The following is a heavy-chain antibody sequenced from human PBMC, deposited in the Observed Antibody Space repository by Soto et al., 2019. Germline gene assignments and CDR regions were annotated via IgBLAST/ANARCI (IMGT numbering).Heavy chain of an antibody. CDR3: AKAHSSGYYYTAWFDP. CDR2: ISWNSGSI. CDR1: GFTFDDYA. J-gene: IGHJ5*02. D-gene: IGHD3-22*01. V-gene: IGHV3-9*01. Sequence: EVQLVESGGGLVQPGRSLRLSCAASGFTFDDYAMHWVRQAPGKGLEWVSGISWNSGSIGYADSVKGRFTISRDNAKNSLYLQMNSLRAEDTALYYCAKAHSSGYYYTAWFDPWDQGTLVTVSS.